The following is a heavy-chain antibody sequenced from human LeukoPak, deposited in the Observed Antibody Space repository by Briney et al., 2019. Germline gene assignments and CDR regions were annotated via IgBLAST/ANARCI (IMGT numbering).Heavy chain of an antibody. Sequence: GRSLRLSCAASGFTFSSYVMHWVRQAPGKGLEWVAIISYDGSNEYYADSVKGRFTISRDNSKNTLYLQMNSLRAADTAVYYCARDVSGRGYWGQGTLVTVSS. CDR2: ISYDGSNE. CDR1: GFTFSSYV. J-gene: IGHJ4*02. V-gene: IGHV3-30*04. D-gene: IGHD3-10*01. CDR3: ARDVSGRGY.